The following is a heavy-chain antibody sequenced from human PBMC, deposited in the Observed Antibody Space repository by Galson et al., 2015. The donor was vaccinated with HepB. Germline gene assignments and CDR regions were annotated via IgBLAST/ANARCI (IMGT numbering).Heavy chain of an antibody. CDR3: ARAVVVPAAIDY. CDR2: ISYDGSNK. CDR1: GFTFSSYA. D-gene: IGHD2-2*01. V-gene: IGHV3-30-3*01. J-gene: IGHJ4*02. Sequence: SLRLSCAASGFTFSSYAMHWVRQAPGKGLEWVAVISYDGSNKYYADSVKGRFTISRDNSKNTLYLQMNSLRAEDTAVYYCARAVVVPAAIDYWGQGTPVTVSS.